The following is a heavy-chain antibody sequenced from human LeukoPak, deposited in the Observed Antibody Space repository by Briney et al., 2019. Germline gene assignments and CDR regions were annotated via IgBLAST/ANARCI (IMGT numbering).Heavy chain of an antibody. CDR2: ISWNSGSI. D-gene: IGHD6-6*01. J-gene: IGHJ4*02. CDR3: ARDHSSSSDY. Sequence: GGSLRLSCAASGFTFDDYAMHWVRLAPGKGLEWVSGISWNSGSIGYADSVKGRFTISRDNAKNSLYLQMNSLRAEDTAVYYCARDHSSSSDYWGQGTLVTVSS. V-gene: IGHV3-9*01. CDR1: GFTFDDYA.